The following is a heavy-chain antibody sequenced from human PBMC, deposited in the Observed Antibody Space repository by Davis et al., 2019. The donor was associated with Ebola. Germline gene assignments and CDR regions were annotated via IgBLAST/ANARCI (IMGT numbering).Heavy chain of an antibody. V-gene: IGHV3-30*03. CDR1: GFTFSSYG. D-gene: IGHD3-16*01. J-gene: IGHJ6*02. CDR2: ISYDGSNK. Sequence: GESLKISCAASGFTFSSYGMHWVRQAPGKGLEWVAVISYDGSNKYYADSVKGRFTISRDNSKNTLYLQMNSLRAEDTAVYYCTTAGDQTPYYYYYYGMDVWGQGTTVTVSS. CDR3: TTAGDQTPYYYYYYGMDV.